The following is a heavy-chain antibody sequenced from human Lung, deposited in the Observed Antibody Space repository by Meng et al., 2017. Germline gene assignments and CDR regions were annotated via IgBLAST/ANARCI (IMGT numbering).Heavy chain of an antibody. D-gene: IGHD2-15*01. CDR3: ARGSYQPLLLSALDY. CDR2: ISNTGKYI. Sequence: EVQLVESGGGLVKPGGSLRLSWAASEFTFSDYSMNWVRQAPGKGLEWVSFISNTGKYIYYADSVKGRFTISRDNAKNSLYLQINSLRAEDTAVYYCARGSYQPLLLSALDYWGQGTLVTVSS. J-gene: IGHJ4*02. CDR1: EFTFSDYS. V-gene: IGHV3-21*01.